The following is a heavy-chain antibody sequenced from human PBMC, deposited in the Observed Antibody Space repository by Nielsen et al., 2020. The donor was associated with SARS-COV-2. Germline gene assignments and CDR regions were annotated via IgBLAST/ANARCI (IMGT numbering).Heavy chain of an antibody. CDR1: GFTFSSLW. J-gene: IGHJ3*01. CDR3: ARDWSRAFDV. CDR2: IKPDGSQK. V-gene: IGHV3-7*01. Sequence: GESLKISCAASGFTFSSLWMSWVRQVPGKGLKWVADIKPDGSQKFYLDSVKGRFTISRDNAKNSMSLQMNSLRVEDTAVYYCARDWSRAFDVWGQGTMVTVSS.